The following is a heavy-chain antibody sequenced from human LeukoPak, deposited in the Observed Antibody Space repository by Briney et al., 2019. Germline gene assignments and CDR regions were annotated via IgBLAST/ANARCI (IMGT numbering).Heavy chain of an antibody. D-gene: IGHD3-22*01. V-gene: IGHV3-20*04. CDR2: INWNGGST. J-gene: IGHJ3*02. Sequence: GGSLRLSCAASGFSFDDYGISWGRQVPGKGLEWVSGINWNGGSTGYADSVKGRFTISRGNAKNSLFLQMNSLRAEDTALYYCAKDSSGYYDGAFDIWGQGTMVTVSS. CDR3: AKDSSGYYDGAFDI. CDR1: GFSFDDYG.